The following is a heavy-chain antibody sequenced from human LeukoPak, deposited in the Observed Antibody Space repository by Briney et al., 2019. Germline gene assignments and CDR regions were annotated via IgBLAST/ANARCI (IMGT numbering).Heavy chain of an antibody. V-gene: IGHV3-53*01. J-gene: IGHJ3*02. CDR2: IYSGGST. D-gene: IGHD1-26*01. CDR1: GFTVSSNY. CDR3: AREGGASDGAFDI. Sequence: GGSLRLSCAASGFTVSSNYMSWVRQAPGKGLEWVSVIYSGGSTYYADSVKGRFTISRDNSKNTLYLQMNSLRAEDTAVYYCAREGGASDGAFDIWGQGTMVTVSS.